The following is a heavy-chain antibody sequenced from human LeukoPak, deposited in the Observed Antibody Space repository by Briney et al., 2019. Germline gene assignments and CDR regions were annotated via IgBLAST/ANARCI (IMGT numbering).Heavy chain of an antibody. Sequence: PSETLSLTCAVSGGSISSGGYSWSWIRQPPGKGLEWIGYIYHSGSTYYNPSLKSRVTISVDTSKNQFSLKLSSVTAADTAVYYCAEGVYDYWGQGTLVTVSS. CDR2: IYHSGST. J-gene: IGHJ4*02. CDR1: GGSISSGGYS. V-gene: IGHV4-30-2*01. CDR3: AEGVYDY.